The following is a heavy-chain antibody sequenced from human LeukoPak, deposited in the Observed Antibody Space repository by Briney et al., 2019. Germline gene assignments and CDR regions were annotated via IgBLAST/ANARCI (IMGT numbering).Heavy chain of an antibody. V-gene: IGHV4-39*01. CDR2: IYYSGST. D-gene: IGHD2-21*02. CDR1: GGSITSSRYY. J-gene: IGHJ2*01. Sequence: SETLSLTCSVSGGSITSSRYYWGWIRQPPGGGLEWIGTIYYSGSTYYNPSLRSRVTISADTSKNQFSLNLSPVAAADTAVYYCARHVSSDLRIVVVTSDWYFDLWGRGTLVTVSS. CDR3: ARHVSSDLRIVVVTSDWYFDL.